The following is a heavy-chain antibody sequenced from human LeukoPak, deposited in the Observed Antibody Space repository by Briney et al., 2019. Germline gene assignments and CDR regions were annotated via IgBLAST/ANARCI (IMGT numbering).Heavy chain of an antibody. D-gene: IGHD1-7*01. CDR2: IYYSGST. Sequence: SETLSLTCTVSGGSISSSSYYWGWIRQPPGKGLEWIGSIYYSGSTYYNPSLKSRVTISVDTSKNQFSLKLSSVTAADTAVYYCARQTGTPVPFDYWGQGTLVTVSS. J-gene: IGHJ4*02. CDR3: ARQTGTPVPFDY. V-gene: IGHV4-39*01. CDR1: GGSISSSSYY.